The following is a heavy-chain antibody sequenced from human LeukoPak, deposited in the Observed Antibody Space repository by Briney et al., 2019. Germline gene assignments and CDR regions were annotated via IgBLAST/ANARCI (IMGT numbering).Heavy chain of an antibody. CDR3: ARGQWLPVFDF. J-gene: IGHJ4*02. V-gene: IGHV4-59*01. CDR1: GGFNTHYY. D-gene: IGHD3-22*01. Sequence: SETLSLTCSVSGGFNTHYYWTWIRQPPGKELEWIGYIYHSGSTKYNPSLKSRVTISVDMSKNHFSLKLSSVTAADTAVYYCARGQWLPVFDFWGQGTLVTVSS. CDR2: IYHSGST.